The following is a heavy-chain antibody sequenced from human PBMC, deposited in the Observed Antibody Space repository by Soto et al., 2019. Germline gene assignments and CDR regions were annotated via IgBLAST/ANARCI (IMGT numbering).Heavy chain of an antibody. CDR1: GGSIDNYY. V-gene: IGHV4-59*01. Sequence: PSETLSLTCTVSGGSIDNYYWGWVRQPPGKGLEWIGYILHTGSTNYNPSLESRLTISVDTSKNQFSLKLRSVTAADTAGYYCARGFSSVSMDAWGQGTTVTVSS. CDR2: ILHTGST. CDR3: ARGFSSVSMDA. J-gene: IGHJ6*02. D-gene: IGHD6-19*01.